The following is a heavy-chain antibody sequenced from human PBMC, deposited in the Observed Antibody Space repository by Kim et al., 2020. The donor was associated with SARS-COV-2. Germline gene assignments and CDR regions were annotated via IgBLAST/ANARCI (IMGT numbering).Heavy chain of an antibody. CDR1: GFSFGDYA. J-gene: IGHJ4*01. Sequence: GGSLRLSCSASGFSFGDYAISWFRQAPGKGLEWVGFIRSKNYGGTPGYAASVKGELTISRDAFKSIAYLQMKSLKNEDTAVYYCARPLAYSDILTGYFD. CDR2: IRSKNYGGTP. V-gene: IGHV3-49*03. D-gene: IGHD3-9*01. CDR3: ARPLAYSDILTGYFD.